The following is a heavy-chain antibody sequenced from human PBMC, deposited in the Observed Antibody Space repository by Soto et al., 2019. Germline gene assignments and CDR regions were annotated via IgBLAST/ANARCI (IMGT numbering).Heavy chain of an antibody. CDR2: IYYSGST. CDR1: GGSISSSSCY. CDR3: ARANNVDTGWFDP. J-gene: IGHJ5*02. D-gene: IGHD5-18*01. Sequence: SETLSLTCTVSGGSISSSSCYWGWIRQPPGKGLEWIGSIYYSGSTYYNPSLKSRVTISVDTSKNQFSLKLSSVTAADTAVYYCARANNVDTGWFDPWGQGTLVTVSS. V-gene: IGHV4-39*01.